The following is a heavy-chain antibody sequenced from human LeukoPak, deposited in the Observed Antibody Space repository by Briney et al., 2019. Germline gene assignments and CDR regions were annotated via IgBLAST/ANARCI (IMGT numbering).Heavy chain of an antibody. Sequence: GGSLRLSCAASGFTFSSYSMNWVRQAPGKGLVWVSYISTITSTLYYADSVKGRFTISRDNAKNSLYLQMNSLRAEDTAVYYCARCFWVVSNSCYFDYWGQGTLVTVSS. D-gene: IGHD2-2*01. V-gene: IGHV3-48*01. J-gene: IGHJ4*02. CDR2: ISTITSTL. CDR3: ARCFWVVSNSCYFDY. CDR1: GFTFSSYS.